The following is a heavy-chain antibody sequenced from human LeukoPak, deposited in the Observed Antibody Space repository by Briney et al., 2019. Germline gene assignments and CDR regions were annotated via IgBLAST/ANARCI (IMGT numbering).Heavy chain of an antibody. CDR2: IYTSGTT. CDR3: ARGSGWYDY. Sequence: SETLSLTCTVSGASISSYFWSWIRQPAGKGLEWIGRIYTSGTTNYNPSLESRVTVSVDTSKNQLSLKLTSVTAADTAVYHCARGSGWYDYWSQGTLVTVSS. J-gene: IGHJ4*02. D-gene: IGHD6-19*01. V-gene: IGHV4-4*07. CDR1: GASISSYF.